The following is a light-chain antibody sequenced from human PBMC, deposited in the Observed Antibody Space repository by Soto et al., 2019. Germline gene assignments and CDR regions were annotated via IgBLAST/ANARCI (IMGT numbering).Light chain of an antibody. CDR3: CSYAGSSTFVV. J-gene: IGLJ1*01. V-gene: IGLV2-23*02. CDR1: SIDVGSYNL. Sequence: QSALTQPASVSGSPGQSITISCTGTSIDVGSYNLVSWYQQHPGKAPKLMIYEVSKRPSGVSNRFSGSKSGNTASLTISGLQAEDEADYYCCSYAGSSTFVVFGTGTKVTVL. CDR2: EVS.